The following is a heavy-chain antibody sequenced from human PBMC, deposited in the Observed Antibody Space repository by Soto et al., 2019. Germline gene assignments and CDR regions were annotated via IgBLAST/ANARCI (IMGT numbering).Heavy chain of an antibody. CDR1: GFTFSSYA. CDR2: ISGSGGST. D-gene: IGHD3-22*01. V-gene: IGHV3-23*01. Sequence: GGSLRLSCAASGFTFSSYAMSWVRQAPGKGLEWVSAISGSGGSTYYADSVEGRFTISRDNSKNTLYLQMNSLRAEDTAVYYCAKESLRLRYYDSSGYYERSNWFDPWGQGTLVTVSS. CDR3: AKESLRLRYYDSSGYYERSNWFDP. J-gene: IGHJ5*02.